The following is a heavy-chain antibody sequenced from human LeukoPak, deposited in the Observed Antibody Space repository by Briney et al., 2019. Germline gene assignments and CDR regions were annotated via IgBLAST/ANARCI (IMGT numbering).Heavy chain of an antibody. CDR1: GNSISNYA. V-gene: IGHV1-69*13. J-gene: IGHJ6*02. D-gene: IGHD3-16*01. Sequence: SVKVSCKASGNSISNYAVSWVRQAPGQGFEWMGGIIPIFGTADYAQKFQGRVAITADQSTSTTYMALSSLKSEDTATYYCTTRACHAGGCSSSFYYYYGLHFWGQGTTVSVSS. CDR2: IIPIFGTA. CDR3: TTRACHAGGCSSSFYYYYGLHF.